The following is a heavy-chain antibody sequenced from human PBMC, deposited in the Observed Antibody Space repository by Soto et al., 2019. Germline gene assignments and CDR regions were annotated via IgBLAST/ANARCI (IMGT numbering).Heavy chain of an antibody. J-gene: IGHJ5*01. D-gene: IGHD6-13*01. CDR2: ISHSGST. CDR3: GRLVGPQLVRRNWFDF. CDR1: GGSFSSYY. Sequence: SETRSLTWAVYGGSFSSYYWSWNRQPPRKGLEWIGEISHSGSTNYNPSRKRRGTISVETSTNQFSLKLRSVTAADTAVCYCGRLVGPQLVRRNWFDFWGQGTLVTVSS. V-gene: IGHV4-34*01.